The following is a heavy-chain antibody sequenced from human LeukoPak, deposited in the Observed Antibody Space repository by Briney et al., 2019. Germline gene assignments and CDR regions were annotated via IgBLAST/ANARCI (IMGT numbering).Heavy chain of an antibody. D-gene: IGHD6-19*01. V-gene: IGHV1-18*01. Sequence: ASVKVSCKTSGYTFISYGISWVRQAPGQGLEWMGWISVYSGNTNYAQKFQGRLTITRDTSASTAYMELSSLRSEDTAVYYCARNRYSSGWYVHSYFDSWGQGTLVTVSS. CDR1: GYTFISYG. CDR2: ISVYSGNT. CDR3: ARNRYSSGWYVHSYFDS. J-gene: IGHJ4*02.